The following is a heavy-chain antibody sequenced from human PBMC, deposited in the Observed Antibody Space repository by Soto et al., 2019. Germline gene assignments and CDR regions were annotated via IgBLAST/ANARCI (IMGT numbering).Heavy chain of an antibody. CDR3: VITGMINRDSRTKLDY. CDR1: GLTFGNVW. Sequence: GGSLTLSCAASGLTFGNVWMTWVRHAPGRGVEGVGRIKSKSEGETADVAAPVRARVIMSRAEAKNTVFLEMNSVKGADTALGYCVITGMINRDSRTKLDYWGRGTQVNVSS. D-gene: IGHD3-16*01. V-gene: IGHV3-15*01. CDR2: IKSKSEGETA. J-gene: IGHJ4*02.